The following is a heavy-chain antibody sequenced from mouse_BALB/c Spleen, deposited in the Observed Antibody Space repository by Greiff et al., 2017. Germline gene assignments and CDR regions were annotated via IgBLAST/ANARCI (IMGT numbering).Heavy chain of an antibody. V-gene: IGHV14-4*02. Sequence: DVQLQESGAELVRSGASVKLSCTASGFNFKDYYMHWVKQRPEQGLEWIGWIDPENGDTEYAQKFQGKATMTADTSSNTAYLQLSSLTSEDTAVYYCNEGPITTVGRGAMDYWGQGTSVTVSS. CDR1: GFNFKDYY. J-gene: IGHJ4*01. CDR3: NEGPITTVGRGAMDY. D-gene: IGHD1-1*01. CDR2: IDPENGDT.